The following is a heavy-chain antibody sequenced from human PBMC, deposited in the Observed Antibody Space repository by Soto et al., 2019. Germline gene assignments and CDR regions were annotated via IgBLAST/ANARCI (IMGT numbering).Heavy chain of an antibody. CDR1: GFIFSTDG. CDR3: TRAVGPFDY. J-gene: IGHJ4*02. CDR2: IWYDGSIK. V-gene: IGHV3-33*01. Sequence: GGSLRLSCAPDGFIFSTDGMHWLRQAPGKGLEWVAVIWYDGSIKYYADSVKGRFTISRDNSKNTLYLQMNSLRAEDTAIYYCTRAVGPFDYWGQGTLVTVSS.